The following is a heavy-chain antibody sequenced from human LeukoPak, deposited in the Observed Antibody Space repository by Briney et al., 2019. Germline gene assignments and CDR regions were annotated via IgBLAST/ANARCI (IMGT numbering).Heavy chain of an antibody. V-gene: IGHV4-59*04. Sequence: KPSETLSLTCTVSGVSISSYYWTWIRQPPGKGLEYIGNIYYSGSTYDNPSLRGRVTISVDTSKNQFSLKVSSVTAADTAVYYCARQFRGSGWYYEYWGQGTLVTVSS. CDR1: GVSISSYY. J-gene: IGHJ4*02. CDR3: ARQFRGSGWYYEY. CDR2: IYYSGST. D-gene: IGHD6-19*01.